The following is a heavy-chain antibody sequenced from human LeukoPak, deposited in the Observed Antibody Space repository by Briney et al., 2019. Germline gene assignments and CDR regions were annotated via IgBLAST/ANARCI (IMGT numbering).Heavy chain of an antibody. CDR1: GFAFSNFA. V-gene: IGHV3-30*14. J-gene: IGHJ5*01. CDR3: AREKFDS. CDR2: VSYEGTIK. Sequence: GGSLRLSCAASGFAFSNFAMHWVHQAPGKGLEWVAVVSYEGTIKYYSDSAKGRFTISRDNSNSLISLQMNNLTTEDTAAYYCAREKFDSWGQGTLVTVSP.